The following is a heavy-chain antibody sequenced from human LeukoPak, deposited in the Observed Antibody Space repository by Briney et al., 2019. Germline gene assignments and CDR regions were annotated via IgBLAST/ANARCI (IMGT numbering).Heavy chain of an antibody. CDR1: GFTFSSYS. CDR2: ISSSSSYI. CDR3: ARKGSENWFDP. Sequence: GGSLRLSCAASGFTFSSYSMNWVRQAPGKGLEWVSSISSSSSYIYYADSVKGRFTISRDNAKNSLYLQMNSLRAEDTAVYYCARKGSENWFDPWGQGTLVTVSS. D-gene: IGHD6-19*01. J-gene: IGHJ5*02. V-gene: IGHV3-21*01.